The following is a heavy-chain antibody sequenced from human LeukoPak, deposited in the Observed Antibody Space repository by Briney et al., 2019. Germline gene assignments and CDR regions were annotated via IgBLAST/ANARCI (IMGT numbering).Heavy chain of an antibody. V-gene: IGHV1-8*01. Sequence: GASVKVSCKASGYTFTSYDINWERQAAGQGLEWMAWVNPISGNTGYAQNFQGRVTLTMDTSTTTAYMELSSLRVEDTAVYYCARGRIAKIVVVHSFHYGMDVWGQGTTVTVSS. CDR1: GYTFTSYD. CDR2: VNPISGNT. J-gene: IGHJ6*02. CDR3: ARGRIAKIVVVHSFHYGMDV. D-gene: IGHD3-22*01.